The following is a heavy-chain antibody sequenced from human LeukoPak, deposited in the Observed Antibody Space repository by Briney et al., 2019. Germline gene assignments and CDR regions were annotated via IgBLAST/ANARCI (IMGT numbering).Heavy chain of an antibody. CDR1: GFTVSSNY. CDR3: ATLDGGSYLFDY. Sequence: PGGSLRLSCAASGFTVSSNYMSWVRQAPGKGLEWVSVIYSGGSTYYADSVTGRFTISRDNSKNTLYLQMNSLRAEDTAVYYCATLDGGSYLFDYWGQGTLVTVSS. CDR2: IYSGGST. D-gene: IGHD1-26*01. V-gene: IGHV3-53*01. J-gene: IGHJ4*02.